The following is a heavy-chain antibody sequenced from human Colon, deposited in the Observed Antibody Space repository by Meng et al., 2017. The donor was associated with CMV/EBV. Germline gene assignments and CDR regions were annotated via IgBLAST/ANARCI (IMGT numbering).Heavy chain of an antibody. J-gene: IGHJ4*01. D-gene: IGHD3-10*02. Sequence: GESLKISCAASGFTFSSYSMNWVRQAPGKGLEWVSYISSSSSTIYYADSVKGRFTISRDNAKNSLYLQMNSLRAEDTAVYYCARGQGTMYDWGHGTLVTVSS. CDR3: ARGQGTMYD. V-gene: IGHV3-48*04. CDR1: GFTFSSYS. CDR2: ISSSSSTI.